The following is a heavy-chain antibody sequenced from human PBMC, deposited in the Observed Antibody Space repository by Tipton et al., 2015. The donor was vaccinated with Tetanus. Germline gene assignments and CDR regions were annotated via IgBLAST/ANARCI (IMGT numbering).Heavy chain of an antibody. V-gene: IGHV2-5*01. CDR3: AHLDYYDSSGLHYWYFDL. CDR2: IYWNDDK. D-gene: IGHD3-22*01. Sequence: LVKPTQTLTLTCTFSGFSLSTSGVGVGWIRQPPGKALEWLALIYWNDDKRYSPSLKSRLTITKDTSKNQVVLTMTNMDPVDTATYYCAHLDYYDSSGLHYWYFDLWGRGTLVTVSS. J-gene: IGHJ2*01. CDR1: GFSLSTSGVG.